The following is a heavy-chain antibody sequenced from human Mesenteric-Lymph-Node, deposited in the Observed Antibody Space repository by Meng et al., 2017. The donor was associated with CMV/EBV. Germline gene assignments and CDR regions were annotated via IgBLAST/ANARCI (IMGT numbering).Heavy chain of an antibody. Sequence: GGSLRLSCAASGFTFSSFGMHWVRQAPGKGLEWVAFIRYDGSNKYYADSVKGRFTISRDNSKNTLYLQMSSLRAEDTAMYYCARDYCAGDCYWYYFDFWGQGTLVTVSS. J-gene: IGHJ4*02. CDR1: GFTFSSFG. CDR3: ARDYCAGDCYWYYFDF. D-gene: IGHD2-21*01. V-gene: IGHV3-30*02. CDR2: IRYDGSNK.